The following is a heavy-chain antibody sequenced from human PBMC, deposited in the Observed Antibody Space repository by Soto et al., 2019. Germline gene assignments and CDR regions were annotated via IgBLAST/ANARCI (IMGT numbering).Heavy chain of an antibody. Sequence: ASVKVSCKASVYTFTSYDINWVRQATGQGLEWMGWMNPNSGNTGYAQKFQGRVTMTRNTSISTAYMELSSLRSEDTAVYYCARVDIVVVPAALPYYYYYMDVWGKGTTVTVSS. J-gene: IGHJ6*03. CDR2: MNPNSGNT. CDR3: ARVDIVVVPAALPYYYYYMDV. CDR1: VYTFTSYD. V-gene: IGHV1-8*01. D-gene: IGHD2-2*03.